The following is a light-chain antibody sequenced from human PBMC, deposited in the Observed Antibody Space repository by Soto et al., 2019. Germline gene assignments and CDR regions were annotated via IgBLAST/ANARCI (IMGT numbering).Light chain of an antibody. Sequence: EIVLTQSPGTLSLSPGERATLSCRASQSVSNNYLARYQQKPGQAPRLLIYGASNRATGIPDRFSGSGSGTDFTLTISRLEPDDSAVYYCQQYGSSPTWTFGQGTKVEIK. V-gene: IGKV3-20*01. CDR3: QQYGSSPTWT. CDR2: GAS. J-gene: IGKJ1*01. CDR1: QSVSNNY.